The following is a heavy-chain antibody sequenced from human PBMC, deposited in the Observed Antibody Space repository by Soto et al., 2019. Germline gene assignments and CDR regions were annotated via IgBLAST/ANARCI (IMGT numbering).Heavy chain of an antibody. CDR1: GFTFSDYY. CDR2: ISSSGSTI. D-gene: IGHD3-9*01. Sequence: GGSLRLSCAASGFTFSDYYMSWIRQAPGKGLEWVSYISSSGSTIYYADSVKGRFTISRDNAKNSLYLQMNSLRAEDTAVYYCARVGRYFDWPNYYYYMDVWGKGTTVTVSS. CDR3: ARVGRYFDWPNYYYYMDV. V-gene: IGHV3-11*01. J-gene: IGHJ6*03.